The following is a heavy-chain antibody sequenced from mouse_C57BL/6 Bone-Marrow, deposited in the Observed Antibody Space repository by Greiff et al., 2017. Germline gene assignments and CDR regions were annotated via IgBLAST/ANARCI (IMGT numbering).Heavy chain of an antibody. CDR1: GYTFTEYT. J-gene: IGHJ3*01. V-gene: IGHV1-62-2*01. CDR2: FYPGSGSI. CDR3: ARHEGGIYYGNSAWFAY. D-gene: IGHD2-1*01. Sequence: VKLQQSGAELVKPGASVKLSCKASGYTFTEYTIHWVKQRSGQGLEWIGRFYPGSGSIKYNEKFKDKATLNADKSSSTVYMELSRLTSEDSTVYFCARHEGGIYYGNSAWFAYWGQGALVTVSA.